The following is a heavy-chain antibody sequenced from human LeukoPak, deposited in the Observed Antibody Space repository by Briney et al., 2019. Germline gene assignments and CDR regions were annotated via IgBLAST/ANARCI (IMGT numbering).Heavy chain of an antibody. CDR1: GYTFTSYD. Sequence: ASVKVSCKASGYTFTSYDINWVRQATGQGLEWVGWMNPNSGNTGYAQKFQGRVTMTRNTSISTAYMELSSLRSEDTAVYYCARGGNLYCGGDCYYAYWGQGTLVTVSS. D-gene: IGHD2-21*02. V-gene: IGHV1-8*01. CDR2: MNPNSGNT. CDR3: ARGGNLYCGGDCYYAY. J-gene: IGHJ4*02.